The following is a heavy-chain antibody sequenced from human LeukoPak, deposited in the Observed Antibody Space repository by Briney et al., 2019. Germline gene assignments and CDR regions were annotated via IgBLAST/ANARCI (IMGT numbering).Heavy chain of an antibody. D-gene: IGHD2-2*01. Sequence: PSETLSLTRTVSGGSLSSSSYYWGWIRQPPGKGLEWIGSIYYSGSTYYNPSLKSRVTISVDTSKNQFSLKLSSVTAADTAVYYCARHSCTSTSCFILGPSWFDPWGQGTLLTVSS. CDR1: GGSLSSSSYY. CDR2: IYYSGST. CDR3: ARHSCTSTSCFILGPSWFDP. J-gene: IGHJ5*02. V-gene: IGHV4-39*01.